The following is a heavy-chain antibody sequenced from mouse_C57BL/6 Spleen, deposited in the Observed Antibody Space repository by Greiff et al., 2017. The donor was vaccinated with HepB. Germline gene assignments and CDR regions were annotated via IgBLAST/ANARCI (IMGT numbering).Heavy chain of an antibody. V-gene: IGHV14-4*01. CDR2: IDPENGDT. Sequence: EVQLQESGAELVRPGASVKLSCTASGFNIKDDYMHWVKQRPEQGLEWIGWIDPENGDTEYASKFQGKATITADTSSNTAYLQLSSLTSEDTAVYYCTRVYYGYDDAYWGQGTLVTVSA. CDR3: TRVYYGYDDAY. J-gene: IGHJ3*01. D-gene: IGHD2-2*01. CDR1: GFNIKDDY.